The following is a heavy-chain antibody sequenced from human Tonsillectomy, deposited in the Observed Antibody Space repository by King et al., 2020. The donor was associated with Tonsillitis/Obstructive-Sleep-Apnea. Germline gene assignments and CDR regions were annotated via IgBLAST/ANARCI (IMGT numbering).Heavy chain of an antibody. CDR2: INPNTGGT. CDR1: GDTFTGYY. Sequence: QLVQSGAEVKKPGASMKVSCEASGDTFTGYYLHWVRQAPGQGLEWMGWINPNTGGTNFAQNFEGRVTMTRDTSINTAYMELSSLRSDDTAVYYCARGSSTFMVRGVIPYDYWGQGTLVTVSS. D-gene: IGHD3-10*01. V-gene: IGHV1-2*02. J-gene: IGHJ4*02. CDR3: ARGSSTFMVRGVIPYDY.